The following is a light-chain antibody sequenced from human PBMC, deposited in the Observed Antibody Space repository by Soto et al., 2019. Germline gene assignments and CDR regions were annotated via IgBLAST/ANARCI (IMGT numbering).Light chain of an antibody. Sequence: QSMLTQPPSVSGAPGQRVTISCTGGSSNIGAGYNVHWYQQLPGTAPKLLIYDNNNRPSGVPDRFSGSKSGTSASLAITGLQAEDEADYYCQSYDSGLSGYVFGTGTKLTVL. V-gene: IGLV1-40*01. CDR3: QSYDSGLSGYV. CDR1: SSNIGAGYN. J-gene: IGLJ1*01. CDR2: DNN.